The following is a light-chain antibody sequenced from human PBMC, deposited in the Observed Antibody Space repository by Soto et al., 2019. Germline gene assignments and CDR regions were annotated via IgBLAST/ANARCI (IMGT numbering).Light chain of an antibody. CDR1: QSVLYSSNNKNY. J-gene: IGKJ4*01. Sequence: DIVMTQSPDSLAVSLGERATINCKSSQSVLYSSNNKNYLAWYQQKPGQPPKLLIYWASTRESGVPDRFSGSGSGTDLTHTISSLRAEDGAVYHCQQYFSTLLTFGGGTKV. CDR3: QQYFSTLLT. V-gene: IGKV4-1*01. CDR2: WAS.